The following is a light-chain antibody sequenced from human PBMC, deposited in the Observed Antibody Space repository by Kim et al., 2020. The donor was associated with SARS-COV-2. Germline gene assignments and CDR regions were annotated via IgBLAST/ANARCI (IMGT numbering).Light chain of an antibody. J-gene: IGLJ1*01. CDR3: NPRDSSGNHGV. CDR2: GKN. CDR1: SLRSYY. V-gene: IGLV3-19*01. Sequence: SSELTQDPAVSVALGQTVRITCQGDSLRSYYASWYQQKPGQAPVLVIYGKNNRPSGIPDRFSGSSSGNTASLTITGAQAEDEADYYCNPRDSSGNHGVFGTGTKVTVL.